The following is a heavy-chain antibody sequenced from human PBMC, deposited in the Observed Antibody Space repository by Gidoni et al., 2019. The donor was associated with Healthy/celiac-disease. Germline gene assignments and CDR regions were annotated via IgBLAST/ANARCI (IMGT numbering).Heavy chain of an antibody. Sequence: QVQLVQSGAEVKKPGSSVKVYCKASGGTFSSYAISWVRQAPGQGLEWMGGISPIFGIANYAQKFQGRVTITADKSTSTAYMELSSLRSEDTAVYYCARGRRGVTGYPNWFDPWGQGTLVTVSS. J-gene: IGHJ5*02. D-gene: IGHD3-9*01. CDR2: ISPIFGIA. CDR3: ARGRRGVTGYPNWFDP. V-gene: IGHV1-69*17. CDR1: GGTFSSYA.